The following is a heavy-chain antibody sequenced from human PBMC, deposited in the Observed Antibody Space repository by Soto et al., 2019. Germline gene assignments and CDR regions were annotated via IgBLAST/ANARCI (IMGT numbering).Heavy chain of an antibody. J-gene: IGHJ6*03. CDR1: GYTFTSYG. Sequence: ASVKVSCKASGYTFTSYGISWVRQAPGQGLEWMGWISAYNGNTNYAQKLQGRVTMTTDTSTSTAYMELRSLRSDDTAVYYCARVIAARPWEQWPRYMDVWGKGTTVTVSS. V-gene: IGHV1-18*01. D-gene: IGHD6-6*01. CDR2: ISAYNGNT. CDR3: ARVIAARPWEQWPRYMDV.